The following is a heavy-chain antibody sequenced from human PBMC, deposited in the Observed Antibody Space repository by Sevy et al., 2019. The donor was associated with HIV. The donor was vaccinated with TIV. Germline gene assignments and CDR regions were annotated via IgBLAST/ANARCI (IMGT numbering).Heavy chain of an antibody. CDR1: GFTFNNYY. V-gene: IGHV3-21*01. J-gene: IGHJ4*02. D-gene: IGHD2-2*01. CDR3: ARDGGCTSTSCLLYFDY. Sequence: GGSLRLSCAASGFTFNNYYMNWVRQAPGKGLEWVSCISSSSTYIYYADSVKGRFTISRDNAKNSLYLQMNSLRAEDTAVYYCARDGGCTSTSCLLYFDYWGQGTLVTVSS. CDR2: ISSSSTYI.